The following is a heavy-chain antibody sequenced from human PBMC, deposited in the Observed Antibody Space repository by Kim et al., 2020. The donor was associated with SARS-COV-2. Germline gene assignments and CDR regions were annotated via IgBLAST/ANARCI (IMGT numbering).Heavy chain of an antibody. D-gene: IGHD3-22*01. CDR3: ALPYDSSGYALSPQNYGMDV. J-gene: IGHJ6*02. CDR2: INHSGST. V-gene: IGHV4-34*01. Sequence: SETLSLTCAVYGGSFSGYYWSWIRQPPGKGLEWIGEINHSGSTNYNPSLKSRVTISVDTSKNQFSLKLSSVTAADTAVYYCALPYDSSGYALSPQNYGMDVWGQGTTVTVSS. CDR1: GGSFSGYY.